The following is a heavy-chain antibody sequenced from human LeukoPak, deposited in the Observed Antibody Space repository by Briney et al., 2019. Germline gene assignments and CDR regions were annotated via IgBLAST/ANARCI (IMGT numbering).Heavy chain of an antibody. CDR3: ARVMITFGGVIVTYYYYGMDV. D-gene: IGHD3-16*02. V-gene: IGHV4-38-2*01. CDR2: IYHSGST. Sequence: SETLSLTCAVSGYSISSGYYWGWIRQPPGKGLEWIGSIYHSGSTYYNPSLKSQVTISVDTSKNQFSLKLSSVTAADTAVYYCARVMITFGGVIVTYYYYGMDVWGKGTTVTVSS. J-gene: IGHJ6*04. CDR1: GYSISSGYY.